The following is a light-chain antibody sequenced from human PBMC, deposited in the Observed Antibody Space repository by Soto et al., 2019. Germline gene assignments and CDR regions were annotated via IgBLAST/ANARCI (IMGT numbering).Light chain of an antibody. CDR2: EVS. J-gene: IGLJ1*01. CDR1: SSDVGSYNL. V-gene: IGLV2-23*02. CDR3: CSYPGSSTSPYA. Sequence: QSALTQPASVSGSPGQSITISCTGTSSDVGSYNLVSWYQQHPGKAPKLMIYEVSKRPSGVSNRFSGSKSGNTASLTISGLQAEDEADYYCCSYPGSSTSPYAFGTGTKLTVL.